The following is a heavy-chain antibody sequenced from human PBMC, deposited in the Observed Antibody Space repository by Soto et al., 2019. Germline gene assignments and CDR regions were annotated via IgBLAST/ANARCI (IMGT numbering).Heavy chain of an antibody. D-gene: IGHD5-18*01. CDR1: GYSFTSYW. V-gene: IGHV5-51*01. CDR3: ARPGYSYGYDPAVFDY. Sequence: PGESLKISCKGSGYSFTSYWIGWVRQMPGKGLEWMGIIYPGDSDTRYSPSFQGQVTISADKSISTAYLQWSSLKASDTAMYYCARPGYSYGYDPAVFDYWGQGTLVTVSS. J-gene: IGHJ4*02. CDR2: IYPGDSDT.